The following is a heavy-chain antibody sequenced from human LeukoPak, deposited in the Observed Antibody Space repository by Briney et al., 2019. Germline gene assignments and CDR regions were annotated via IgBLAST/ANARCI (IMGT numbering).Heavy chain of an antibody. CDR3: ARKDGDY. CDR1: GASISAFH. J-gene: IGHJ4*02. Sequence: SETLSLTCTVSGASISAFHWTWFRQPAGKGLEWIGLIYSSGSTLFNPSLKSRVAISVDLTKNQLSLKLTSVTDADTAMYYCARKDGDYWGRGTLVTVSS. CDR2: IYSSGST. V-gene: IGHV4-4*07.